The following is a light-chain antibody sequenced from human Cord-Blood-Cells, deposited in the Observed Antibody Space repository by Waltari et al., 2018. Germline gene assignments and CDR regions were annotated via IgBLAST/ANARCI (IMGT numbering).Light chain of an antibody. CDR2: RNN. CDR3: AAWDDSLSGPCVV. Sequence: QSVLTQPPSASGTPGQRVTISCSGSSSNIGSNYVYWYQQLPGTAPKLLIYRNNQRPSGVPDRFSGSKSGTSASLAISGLRSEDEVDYYCAAWDDSLSGPCVVFGGGTKLTVL. J-gene: IGLJ2*01. V-gene: IGLV1-47*01. CDR1: SSNIGSNY.